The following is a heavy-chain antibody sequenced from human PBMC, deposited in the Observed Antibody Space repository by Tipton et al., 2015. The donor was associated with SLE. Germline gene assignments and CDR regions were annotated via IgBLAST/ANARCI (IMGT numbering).Heavy chain of an antibody. CDR2: IWYDGSNK. V-gene: IGHV3-33*06. CDR3: AKGGLAGNTLYLAF. Sequence: SGFTFSFYGMHWVRQAPGKGLELVAVIWYDGSNKYYAGSVKGRFTISRDNSKNTLDLRMNSLRVDDTAVYYCAKGGLAGNTLYLAFWGQGTRVTVSS. CDR1: GFTFSFYG. J-gene: IGHJ4*02. D-gene: IGHD1-7*01.